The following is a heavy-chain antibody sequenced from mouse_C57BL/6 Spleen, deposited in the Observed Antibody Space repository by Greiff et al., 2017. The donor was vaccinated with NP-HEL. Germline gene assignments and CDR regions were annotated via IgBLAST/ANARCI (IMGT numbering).Heavy chain of an antibody. J-gene: IGHJ2*01. Sequence: DVHLVESGGGLVKPGGSLKLSCAASGFTFSDYGMHWVRQAPEKGLEWVAYISSGSSTIYYADTVKGRFTISRDNAKNTLFLQMTSLRSEDTAMYYCARGGGYYFDYWGQGTTLTVSS. CDR1: GFTFSDYG. V-gene: IGHV5-17*01. CDR2: ISSGSSTI. CDR3: ARGGGYYFDY. D-gene: IGHD1-1*02.